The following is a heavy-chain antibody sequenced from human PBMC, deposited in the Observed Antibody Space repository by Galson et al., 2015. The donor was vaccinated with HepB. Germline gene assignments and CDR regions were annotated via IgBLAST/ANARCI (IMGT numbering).Heavy chain of an antibody. CDR1: GFTFRTAW. CDR3: TTVGNTVIY. V-gene: IGHV3-15*01. Sequence: RLSCAASGFTFRTAWMSWVRQAPGKGLEWVGRIKDKSEGETINYASPVKGRFAISRDDSKYTLYLEMNNLKTEDTAVYYCTTVGNTVIYWGQGSLVTVAS. J-gene: IGHJ4*02. D-gene: IGHD2-21*01. CDR2: IKDKSEGETI.